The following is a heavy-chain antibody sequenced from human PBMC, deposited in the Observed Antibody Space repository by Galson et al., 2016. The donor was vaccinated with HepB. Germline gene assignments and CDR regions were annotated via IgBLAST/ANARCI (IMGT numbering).Heavy chain of an antibody. CDR2: ISYDGSKK. V-gene: IGHV3-30*04. J-gene: IGHJ4*02. CDR1: GFPFRSNA. CDR3: SRDLTPLIVVVKTYYFDS. D-gene: IGHD3-22*01. Sequence: SLRLSCAASGFPFRSNAMHWVRQAPGKGLEWVAVISYDGSKKVYADSVKGRFTISRDNSKNTFHLQMNSLRPEDTAVYYCSRDLTPLIVVVKTYYFDSWGQGPRVTVSS.